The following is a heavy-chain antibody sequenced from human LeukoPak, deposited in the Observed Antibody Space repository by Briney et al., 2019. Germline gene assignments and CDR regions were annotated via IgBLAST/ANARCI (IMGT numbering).Heavy chain of an antibody. J-gene: IGHJ5*02. CDR3: ARDVTCRGGSCYSRWFDP. Sequence: KPSETLSLTCTVSTDSISSYYWSWIRQPPGKGLEWIGCIYHRGTTNYNPSLKSRVTISVDTSKNQFSLKLNSVTAADTAVYYCARDVTCRGGSCYSRWFDPWGQGTLVTVSS. CDR2: IYHRGTT. V-gene: IGHV4-59*01. D-gene: IGHD2-15*01. CDR1: TDSISSYY.